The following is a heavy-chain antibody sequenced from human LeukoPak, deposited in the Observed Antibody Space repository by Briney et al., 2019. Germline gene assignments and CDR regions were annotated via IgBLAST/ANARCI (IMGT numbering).Heavy chain of an antibody. Sequence: AGGSLRLSCSASGFTFSRYAMHWVRQAPGKGLEYVSSITSDGGSTYYADSVKDRLTISRDNSKNTLSLQMSSLRTEDTAVYYCLRDAQWGGVGDYWGQGTLVTVSS. CDR1: GFTFSRYA. J-gene: IGHJ4*02. CDR2: ITSDGGST. D-gene: IGHD1-26*01. V-gene: IGHV3-64D*06. CDR3: LRDAQWGGVGDY.